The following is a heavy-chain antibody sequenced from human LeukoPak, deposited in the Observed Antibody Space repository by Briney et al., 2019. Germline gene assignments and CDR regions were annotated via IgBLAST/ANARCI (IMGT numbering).Heavy chain of an antibody. CDR3: AKVGPYYDILTGYYLYYYYGMDV. CDR1: GFTFSSYG. Sequence: GRSLRLSCAASGFTFSSYGMHWVRQAPGKGLEWVAVISYDGSNKYYADSVKGRFTISRDNSKSTLYLQMNSLRAEDTAVYYCAKVGPYYDILTGYYLYYYYGMDVWGQGTTVTVSS. D-gene: IGHD3-9*01. J-gene: IGHJ6*02. V-gene: IGHV3-30*18. CDR2: ISYDGSNK.